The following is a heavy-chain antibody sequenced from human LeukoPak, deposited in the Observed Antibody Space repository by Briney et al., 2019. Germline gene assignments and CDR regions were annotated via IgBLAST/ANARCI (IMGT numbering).Heavy chain of an antibody. CDR1: GFTFSSYW. D-gene: IGHD3-9*01. Sequence: GGSLRLSCADSGFTFSSYWMNWVRQAPGKGLEWVANIKQDGSEKYYVDSVKGRFTISRDNSKNTVYLQMNRLRAEDTAVYYCARDGNYDILTGYSEGEDYWGQGTLVTVSS. V-gene: IGHV3-7*01. CDR3: ARDGNYDILTGYSEGEDY. CDR2: IKQDGSEK. J-gene: IGHJ4*02.